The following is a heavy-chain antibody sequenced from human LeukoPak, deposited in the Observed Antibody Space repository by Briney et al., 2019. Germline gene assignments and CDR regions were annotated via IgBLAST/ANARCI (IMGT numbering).Heavy chain of an antibody. J-gene: IGHJ5*02. CDR2: IWYDGSNK. CDR1: GFTFSSYG. CDR3: ARDAAAGWFDP. D-gene: IGHD6-13*01. V-gene: IGHV3-33*01. Sequence: GGSLRLSCAASGFTFSSYGMQGVRQAPGKGLEGVAVIWYDGSNKYYADSVKGRFTISRENSKSTLYLQMNSLRAEDTAVYYCARDAAAGWFDPWGQGTLVTVSS.